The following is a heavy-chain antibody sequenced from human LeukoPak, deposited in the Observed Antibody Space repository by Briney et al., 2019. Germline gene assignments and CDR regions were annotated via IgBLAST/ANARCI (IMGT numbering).Heavy chain of an antibody. D-gene: IGHD6-13*01. CDR2: ICYSGTT. CDR1: GGSISNYC. CDR3: AREVRAAAGNSLLDY. Sequence: SETLSLTCTVSGGSISNYCWSWIRQPPGKGLERIGYICYSGTTNYNPSLKSRVTISVDRSKNQFSLKLSSVTAADTAVYYCAREVRAAAGNSLLDYWGQGTLVTVSS. J-gene: IGHJ4*02. V-gene: IGHV4-59*12.